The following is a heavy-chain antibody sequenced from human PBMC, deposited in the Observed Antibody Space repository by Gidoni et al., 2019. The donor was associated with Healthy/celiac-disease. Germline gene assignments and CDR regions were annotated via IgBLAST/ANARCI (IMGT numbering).Heavy chain of an antibody. CDR2: ISSSSSYI. J-gene: IGHJ6*02. CDR1: GFTFSSYS. D-gene: IGHD6-19*01. V-gene: IGHV3-21*01. Sequence: EVQLVESGGGLVKPGGSLRLSCAASGFTFSSYSLNWVRPAPGKGLEWVSSISSSSSYIYYADSVKGRFTISRDNAKNSLYLQMNSLRAEDTAVYYCAREKVDSSGWYVPPLVGYYYYGMDVWGQGTTVTVSS. CDR3: AREKVDSSGWYVPPLVGYYYYGMDV.